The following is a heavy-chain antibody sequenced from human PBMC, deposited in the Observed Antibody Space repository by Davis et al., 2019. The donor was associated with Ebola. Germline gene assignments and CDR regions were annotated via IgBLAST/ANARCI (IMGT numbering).Heavy chain of an antibody. CDR1: GFTFSYYA. V-gene: IGHV3-23*01. D-gene: IGHD6-6*01. Sequence: GESLKISCAASGFTFSYYAMHWVRQAPGKGLEWVSAIRAGGGRSSYADSVKGRFTISRDNSKDTLYLHMNSLRAEDTAVYYCAKIYSSSSAWGQGTLVTVSS. CDR2: IRAGGGRS. CDR3: AKIYSSSSA. J-gene: IGHJ4*02.